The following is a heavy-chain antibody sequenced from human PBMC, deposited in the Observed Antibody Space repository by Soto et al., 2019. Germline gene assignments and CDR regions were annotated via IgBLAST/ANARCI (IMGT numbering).Heavy chain of an antibody. CDR1: GGTFSNYA. V-gene: IGHV1-69*13. Sequence: SVKVCCTASGGTFSNYASRLVRQAPGQGLEWMGGIIPIFGTANYAQKFQGRVTITADESTSTDYMELSSLRSEDTAVYYCARSWNRLDTWGQGTLVTVSS. CDR3: ARSWNRLDT. CDR2: IIPIFGTA. J-gene: IGHJ5*02. D-gene: IGHD6-13*01.